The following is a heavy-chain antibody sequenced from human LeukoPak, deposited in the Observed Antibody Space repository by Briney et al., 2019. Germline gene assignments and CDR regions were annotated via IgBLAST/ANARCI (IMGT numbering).Heavy chain of an antibody. CDR2: IYTSGST. CDR1: GGSISSYY. D-gene: IGHD4-23*01. V-gene: IGHV4-4*09. J-gene: IGHJ4*02. Sequence: SETLSLTCTVSGGSISSYYWSWIRQPPGKGLKWIGYIYTSGSTNYNPSLKSRVTISVDTSRNQFSLKLSSVTAADTAVYYCARRPWGNYYFDYWGQGTLVTVSS. CDR3: ARRPWGNYYFDY.